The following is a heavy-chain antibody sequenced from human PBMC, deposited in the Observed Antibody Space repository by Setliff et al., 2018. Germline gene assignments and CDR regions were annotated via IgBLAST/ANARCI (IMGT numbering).Heavy chain of an antibody. D-gene: IGHD3-9*01. CDR2: IHASGSP. V-gene: IGHV4-61*02. CDR1: GGSITSGSFY. Sequence: LSLTCTVSGGSITSGSFYWSWIRQPAGKKLEWIGRIHASGSPDYNPSFKSRVTISRDTSTNQFSLKLGSVTAADTAVYYCARERYFDWFFEDWGHGTQVTVSS. CDR3: ARERYFDWFFED. J-gene: IGHJ4*01.